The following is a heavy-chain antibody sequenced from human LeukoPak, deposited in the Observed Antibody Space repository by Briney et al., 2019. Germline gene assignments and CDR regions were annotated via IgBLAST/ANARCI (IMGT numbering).Heavy chain of an antibody. Sequence: ASVNVSCKASGYTFTGHYIHWVRQAPGQGLEWMGWINPNSGGTNSAQKFQGRVTMTRDTSISTAYMELSRLRSDDTAVYFCASGYGDYSPDYWGQGTLVTVSS. D-gene: IGHD4-17*01. CDR1: GYTFTGHY. CDR3: ASGYGDYSPDY. V-gene: IGHV1-2*02. J-gene: IGHJ4*02. CDR2: INPNSGGT.